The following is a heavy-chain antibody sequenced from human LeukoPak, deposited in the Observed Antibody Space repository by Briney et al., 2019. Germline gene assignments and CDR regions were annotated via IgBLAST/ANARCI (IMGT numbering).Heavy chain of an antibody. J-gene: IGHJ4*02. V-gene: IGHV3-48*04. CDR3: ARDLPGGSGYYFDY. CDR1: GFTFSSYS. CDR2: ISSSSSTI. Sequence: SGGSLRLSCAASGFTFSSYSMNWVRQAPGKGLEWVSYISSSSSTIYYADSVKGRFTISRDNAKNSLYLQMNSLRAEDTAVYYCARDLPGGSGYYFDYWGQGTLVTVSS. D-gene: IGHD3-22*01.